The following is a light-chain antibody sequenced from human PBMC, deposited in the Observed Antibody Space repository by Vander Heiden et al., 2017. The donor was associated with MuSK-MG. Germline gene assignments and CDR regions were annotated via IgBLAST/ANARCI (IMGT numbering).Light chain of an antibody. V-gene: IGKV3-15*01. CDR3: QQYNNWPPLT. J-gene: IGKJ4*01. CDR1: QSVSSN. CDR2: GAS. Sequence: ELVMTQSPAPLSVSPGERATLTCWASQSVSSNLAWYQQKPAQAPRLLIYGASTRATGIPARFSGSGSGTEFTLTISSLQSEDVAVYYCQQYNNWPPLTFGGGTKVEIK.